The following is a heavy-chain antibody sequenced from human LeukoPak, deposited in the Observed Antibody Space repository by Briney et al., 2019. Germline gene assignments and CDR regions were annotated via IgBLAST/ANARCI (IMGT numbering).Heavy chain of an antibody. V-gene: IGHV1-18*01. CDR3: ARDPSLGITMVRGVEGNLNDY. Sequence: ASVKVSCKASGYTFTSYGISWVRQAPGQGLEWMGWISAYNGNTNYAQKLQGRVTMTTDTSTSTAYMELRSLRSDDTAVYYCARDPSLGITMVRGVEGNLNDYWGQGTLVTVSS. J-gene: IGHJ4*02. D-gene: IGHD3-10*01. CDR2: ISAYNGNT. CDR1: GYTFTSYG.